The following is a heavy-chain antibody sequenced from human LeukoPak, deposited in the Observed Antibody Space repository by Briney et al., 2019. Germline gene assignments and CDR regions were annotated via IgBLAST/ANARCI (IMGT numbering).Heavy chain of an antibody. D-gene: IGHD6-13*01. CDR1: GGSISSYY. V-gene: IGHV4-4*07. CDR2: IYSTGST. CDR3: ARQMASAGTAGFDS. Sequence: SETLSLTCTVSGGSISSYYRSWIRQPAGKGLEWIGRIYSTGSTNYNPSLKSRVTMSVDTSKNQFSLRLRSVTAADTAVYYCARQMASAGTAGFDSWGQGALVTVSS. J-gene: IGHJ4*02.